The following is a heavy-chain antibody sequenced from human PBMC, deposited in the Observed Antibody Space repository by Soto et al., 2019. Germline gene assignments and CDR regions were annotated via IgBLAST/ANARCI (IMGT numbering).Heavy chain of an antibody. CDR2: IRSEANGGTT. D-gene: IGHD3-22*01. J-gene: IGHJ4*02. CDR1: GFTFGSYA. CDR3: TRYYYESSGYYVY. Sequence: GGSVRLSCTGSGFTFGSYALSWVRQAPGKGLEWVGVIRSEANGGTTDYAASVKGRIAISRDDSKSIAYMEINSLQTEDTAVYYCTRYYYESSGYYVYWGQGALVTVSS. V-gene: IGHV3-49*04.